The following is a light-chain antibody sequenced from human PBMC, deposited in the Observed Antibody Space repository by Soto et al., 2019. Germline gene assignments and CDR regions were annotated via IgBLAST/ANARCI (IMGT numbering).Light chain of an antibody. J-gene: IGKJ4*01. CDR1: QSISSY. V-gene: IGKV1-39*01. CDR3: QQSYSTPPT. CDR2: AAS. Sequence: DIQITQSPFSLCASLGDRVSITCRESQSISSYLNWDPQKPGKAPKLLIYAASSLQSGVPPRFSGSGSCTDYIITISSLQPDDFATNYCQQSYSTPPTFGGGTKVDIK.